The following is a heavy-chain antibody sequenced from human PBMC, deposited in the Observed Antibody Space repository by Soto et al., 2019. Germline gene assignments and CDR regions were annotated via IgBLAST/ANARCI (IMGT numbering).Heavy chain of an antibody. J-gene: IGHJ6*02. D-gene: IGHD6-6*01. Sequence: GPTLVNPTETLTLTCTFSGFSLSTSGMCVSWIRQPPGKALEWLALIDWDDDKYYSTSLKTRLTISKDTSKNQVVLIMTNMDPVDTATYYCARIVTSSYYYYGMDVWGQGTTVTVS. CDR1: GFSLSTSGMC. V-gene: IGHV2-70*01. CDR2: IDWDDDK. CDR3: ARIVTSSYYYYGMDV.